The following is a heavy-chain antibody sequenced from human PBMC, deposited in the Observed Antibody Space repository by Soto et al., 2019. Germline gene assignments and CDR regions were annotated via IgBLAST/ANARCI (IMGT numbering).Heavy chain of an antibody. V-gene: IGHV1-8*01. Sequence: QVQLVQSGAEVKKPGASVKVSCKASGYTFTSYDINWVRHATGQGLEWMGWMNPNSGNTGYAQKFQGRVTMTRNTSIAKAYMVLSGVRTEDTAVYYGARAKIVGAGDWGQGTLVTVSS. CDR2: MNPNSGNT. CDR1: GYTFTSYD. CDR3: ARAKIVGAGD. D-gene: IGHD1-26*01. J-gene: IGHJ4*02.